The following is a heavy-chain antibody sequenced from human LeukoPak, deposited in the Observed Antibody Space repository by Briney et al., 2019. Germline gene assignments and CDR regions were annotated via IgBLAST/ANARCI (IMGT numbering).Heavy chain of an antibody. CDR2: ISSSSSTI. Sequence: GGSLRLSCAASGSTFSNYNMNRVRQAPGKGLEWVSYISSSSSTIYYADSVKGRFTISRDNAKNSLYLQMNSLRAEDTAAYYCARDYYDSSGYYQSNYWGQGTLVTVSS. CDR3: ARDYYDSSGYYQSNY. D-gene: IGHD3-22*01. V-gene: IGHV3-48*01. J-gene: IGHJ4*02. CDR1: GSTFSNYN.